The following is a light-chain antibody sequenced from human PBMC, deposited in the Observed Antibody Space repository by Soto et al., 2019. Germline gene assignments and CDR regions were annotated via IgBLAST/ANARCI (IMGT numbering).Light chain of an antibody. J-gene: IGKJ1*01. V-gene: IGKV3-15*01. CDR2: DAS. CDR1: QSVSNN. Sequence: ILMTQSPATLSVSPGERATLSCRASQSVSNNLAWYQQKPGQAPRLLIYDASTRATGIPARFSGSGSGTEFTLNISGLQSEDFAVDYCQQYNNWPPWTFGQGTKVEIK. CDR3: QQYNNWPPWT.